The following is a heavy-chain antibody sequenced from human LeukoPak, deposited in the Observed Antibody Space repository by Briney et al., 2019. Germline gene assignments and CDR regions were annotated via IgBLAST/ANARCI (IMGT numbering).Heavy chain of an antibody. V-gene: IGHV3-11*06. J-gene: IGHJ4*02. CDR1: GFTFSDYY. CDR2: ISSSSSYT. D-gene: IGHD3-22*01. Sequence: GGSLRLSCAASGFTFSDYYMSWIRQAPGKGLEWVSYISSSSSYTNYADSVKGRFTISRDNAKNSLYLQMNSLRAEDTAVYYCARVGSFTMIVLWPPLSYFDYWGRGTLFTVSS. CDR3: ARVGSFTMIVLWPPLSYFDY.